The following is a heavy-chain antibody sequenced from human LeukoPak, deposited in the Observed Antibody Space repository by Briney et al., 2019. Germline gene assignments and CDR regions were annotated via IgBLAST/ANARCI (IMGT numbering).Heavy chain of an antibody. CDR1: GGSISSYY. D-gene: IGHD3-10*01. V-gene: IGHV4-59*01. CDR2: IYYSGST. J-gene: IGHJ6*02. Sequence: SETLSLTCTVSGGSISSYYWSWIRQPPGKGLEWIGYIYYSGSTNYNPSLKSRVTISVDTSKNQFSLKLSSVTAADTAVYYCARRPDYYASYYGMAVWGQGTTGTGPS. CDR3: ARRPDYYASYYGMAV.